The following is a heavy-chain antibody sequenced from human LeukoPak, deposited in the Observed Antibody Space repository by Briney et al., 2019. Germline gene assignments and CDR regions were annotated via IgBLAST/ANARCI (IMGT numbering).Heavy chain of an antibody. CDR1: GGSFSGYY. J-gene: IGHJ3*02. D-gene: IGHD5-24*01. CDR2: INHSGST. V-gene: IGHV4-34*01. CDR3: ARPPITAGAFDI. Sequence: SETLSLTCAVYGGSFSGYYWSWLRQPPGKGLEWIGEINHSGSTNYNPSLKSRVTISVDTSKNQFSLKLSPVTAADTSVYYCARPPITAGAFDILGQGTMVTVSS.